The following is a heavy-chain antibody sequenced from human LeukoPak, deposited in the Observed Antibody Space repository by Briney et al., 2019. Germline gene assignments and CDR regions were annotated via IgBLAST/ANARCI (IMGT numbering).Heavy chain of an antibody. CDR1: GGSISSGGYY. J-gene: IGHJ6*02. V-gene: IGHV4-31*03. CDR3: ARGTAMVRYYYGMDV. Sequence: SETLSLTCTVSGGSISSGGYYWSCIRQHPGKGLEWIGYIYYSGSTYYNPSLKSRVTISVDTSKNQFSLKLSSVTAADTAVYYCARGTAMVRYYYGMDVWGQGTTVTVSS. D-gene: IGHD5-18*01. CDR2: IYYSGST.